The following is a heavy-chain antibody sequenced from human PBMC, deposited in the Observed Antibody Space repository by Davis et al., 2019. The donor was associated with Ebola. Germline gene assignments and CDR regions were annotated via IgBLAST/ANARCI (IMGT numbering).Heavy chain of an antibody. J-gene: IGHJ6*02. CDR3: ARLVAWSGLRDYYYGMDV. CDR2: IRSKANSYAT. CDR1: GFTFSGSA. Sequence: PGGSLRLSCAASGFTFSGSAMHWVRQASGKGLEWVGRIRSKANSYATGYAASVKGRFTISRDDSKNTAYLQMNSLRAEDTAVYYCARLVAWSGLRDYYYGMDVWGQGTTVTVSS. V-gene: IGHV3-73*01. D-gene: IGHD3-3*01.